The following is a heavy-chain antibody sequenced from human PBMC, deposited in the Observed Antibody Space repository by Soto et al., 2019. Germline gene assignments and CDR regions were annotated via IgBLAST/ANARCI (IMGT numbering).Heavy chain of an antibody. J-gene: IGHJ6*02. CDR3: ARESPASDCSGGSCERYYYYGMGV. V-gene: IGHV1-2*04. Sequence: GASVKVSCKASGYTFTGYYMHWVRQAPGQGLEWMGWINPNSGGTNYAQKFQGWVTMTRDTSISTAYMELSRLRSDDTAVYYCARESPASDCSGGSCERYYYYGMGVWGQGTTVTVSS. D-gene: IGHD2-15*01. CDR2: INPNSGGT. CDR1: GYTFTGYY.